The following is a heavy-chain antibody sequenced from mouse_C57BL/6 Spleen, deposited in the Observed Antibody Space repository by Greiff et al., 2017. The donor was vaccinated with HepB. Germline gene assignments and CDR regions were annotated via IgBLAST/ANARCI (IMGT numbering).Heavy chain of an antibody. CDR2: IYPGSGST. CDR1: GYTFTSYW. D-gene: IGHD2-5*01. V-gene: IGHV1-55*01. Sequence: QVQLQQPGAELVKPGASVKMSCKASGYTFTSYWITWVKQRPGQGLEWIGDIYPGSGSTNYNEKFKSKATLTVDTSSSTAYMQLSSLTSEDSAVYYCARSGTYYSNPDYFDYWGQGTTLTVSS. CDR3: ARSGTYYSNPDYFDY. J-gene: IGHJ2*01.